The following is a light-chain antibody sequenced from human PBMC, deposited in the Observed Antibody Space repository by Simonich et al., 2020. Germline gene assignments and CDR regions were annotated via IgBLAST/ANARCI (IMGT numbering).Light chain of an antibody. J-gene: IGKJ2*01. CDR3: MQALQTPYT. Sequence: DIVMTQSPLSLPVPPGEPASISCRYSQSLPHSNGYNYLDWYLQKPGQSPQLLIYLDSNRASGVPDRFSGSGSGTDFTLKISRVEAEDVGVYYCMQALQTPYTFGQGTKLEIK. CDR1: QSLPHSNGYNY. V-gene: IGKV2-28*01. CDR2: LDS.